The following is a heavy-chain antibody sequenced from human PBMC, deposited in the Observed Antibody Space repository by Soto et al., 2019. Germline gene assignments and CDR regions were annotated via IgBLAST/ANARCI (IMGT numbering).Heavy chain of an antibody. CDR2: INHSGST. CDR1: GGSFSGYY. V-gene: IGHV4-34*01. J-gene: IGHJ4*02. CDR3: ASGPRGPIFGY. Sequence: SETLSLTCAVYGGSFSGYYWSWIRQPPGKGLEWIGEINHSGSTNYNPSLKSRVTISVDTSKNQFSLKLSSVTAADTAVYYCASGPRGPIFGYWGRGTLVTVSS.